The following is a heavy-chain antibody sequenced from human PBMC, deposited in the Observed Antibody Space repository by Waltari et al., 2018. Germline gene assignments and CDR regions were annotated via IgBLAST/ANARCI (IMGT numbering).Heavy chain of an antibody. V-gene: IGHV3-7*01. J-gene: IGHJ4*02. D-gene: IGHD6-19*01. CDR3: AREKWAVAGTVGY. CDR2: IKQDGSEK. CDR1: GFTFSSYW. Sequence: EVQLVESGGGLVQPGGSLRLSCAASGFTFSSYWMSWVRQAPGKGLGWVANIKQDGSEKYYVDAGKGRFTISRDNAKNSLYLQMNSLRAEDTAVYYCAREKWAVAGTVGYWGQGTLVTVSS.